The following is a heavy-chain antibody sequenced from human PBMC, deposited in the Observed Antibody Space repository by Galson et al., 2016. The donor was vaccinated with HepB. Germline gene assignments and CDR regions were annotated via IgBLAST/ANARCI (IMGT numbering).Heavy chain of an antibody. Sequence: SLRLSCAASGFIFNDYAMHWVRQTPGKGLEWVSGISWNSGTIDYADSVKGRFTISRHNAQSSLYLQMNSLRPEDTGLYYCVKNYGETPYYGMGVWGQGTTVTVSS. D-gene: IGHD3-10*01. CDR2: ISWNSGTI. J-gene: IGHJ6*02. CDR1: GFIFNDYA. V-gene: IGHV3-9*01. CDR3: VKNYGETPYYGMGV.